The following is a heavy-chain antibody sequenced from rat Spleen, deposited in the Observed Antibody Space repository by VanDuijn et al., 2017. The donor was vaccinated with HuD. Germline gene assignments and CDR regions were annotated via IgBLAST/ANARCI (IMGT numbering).Heavy chain of an antibody. Sequence: EVQLVESGGGLVQPGRSLQLSCAASGFTFSNYGMAWVRQAPTKGLEWVATISYDGGNTYYRDSVRGRFTISRENAESTLYLQIDSVRSEDTAIYYCARRGPTDYFDYWGQGVMVTVSS. CDR1: GFTFSNYG. J-gene: IGHJ2*01. D-gene: IGHD2-1*01. CDR3: ARRGPTDYFDY. CDR2: ISYDGGNT. V-gene: IGHV5-29*01.